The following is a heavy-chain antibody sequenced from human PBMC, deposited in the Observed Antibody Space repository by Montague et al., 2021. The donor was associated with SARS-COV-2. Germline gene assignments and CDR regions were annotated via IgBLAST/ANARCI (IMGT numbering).Heavy chain of an antibody. D-gene: IGHD1-26*01. J-gene: IGHJ5*02. CDR2: YCSGST. CDR1: GASINSRY. V-gene: IGHV4-59*08. CDR3: ARQGGSNYGWFDP. Sequence: SETLSPTCTVSGASINSRYWSWIRQPPGKGLEWIGYYCSGSTKYNPSLKSRVTISVDTSKNQFSVKVTSVTAADTAVYYCARQGGSNYGWFDPWGQGTLVTVSS.